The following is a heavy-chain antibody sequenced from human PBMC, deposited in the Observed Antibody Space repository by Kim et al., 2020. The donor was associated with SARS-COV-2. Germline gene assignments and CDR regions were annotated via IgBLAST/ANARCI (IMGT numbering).Heavy chain of an antibody. D-gene: IGHD5-18*01. J-gene: IGHJ4*02. CDR2: K. Sequence: KYNADSVKGRFNISRDNAKNSLYLQMNSLRAEDTAVYYCARRGTTYGYAYWGQGTLVTVSS. V-gene: IGHV3-7*01. CDR3: ARRGTTYGYAY.